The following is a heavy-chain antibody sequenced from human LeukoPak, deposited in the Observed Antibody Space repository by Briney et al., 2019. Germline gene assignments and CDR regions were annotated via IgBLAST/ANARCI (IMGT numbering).Heavy chain of an antibody. D-gene: IGHD4-11*01. V-gene: IGHV4-4*07. Sequence: SETLSLTCTVSGGSISSYYWSWIRQPAGKGLEWIGRIYTSGSTNYNPSLKSRVTISVDKSKNQFSLKLSSVTAADTAVYYCARLTTVTTKGDYYYMDVWGKGATVTVSS. CDR1: GGSISSYY. CDR2: IYTSGST. CDR3: ARLTTVTTKGDYYYMDV. J-gene: IGHJ6*03.